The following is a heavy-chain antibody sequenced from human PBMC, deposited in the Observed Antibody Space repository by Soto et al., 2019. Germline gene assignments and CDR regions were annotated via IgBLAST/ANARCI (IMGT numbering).Heavy chain of an antibody. D-gene: IGHD3-9*01. CDR1: GGSFSGYY. CDR2: INHSGST. J-gene: IGHJ4*02. V-gene: IGHV4-34*01. CDR3: AREYAILTGSYDFDY. Sequence: ETLSLTCAVYGGSFSGYYWSWIRQPPGKGLEWIGEINHSGSTNYNPSLKSRVTISVDTSKNQFSLKLSSVTAADTAVYYCAREYAILTGSYDFDYWGQGTLVTFSS.